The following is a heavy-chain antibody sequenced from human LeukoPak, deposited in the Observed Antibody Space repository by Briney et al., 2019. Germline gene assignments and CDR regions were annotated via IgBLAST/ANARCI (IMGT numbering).Heavy chain of an antibody. D-gene: IGHD2-15*01. V-gene: IGHV3-43D*03. CDR3: AKGTYCSGGSCYRTLFTSYGMDV. CDR2: ISWDGGST. J-gene: IGHJ6*02. Sequence: PGGSLRLSCAASGFTFDDYAMHWVRQAPGKGLEWVSLISWDGGSTYYADSVKGRFTISRDNSKNSLYLQMNSLRAEDTALYYCAKGTYCSGGSCYRTLFTSYGMDVWGQGTTVTVSS. CDR1: GFTFDDYA.